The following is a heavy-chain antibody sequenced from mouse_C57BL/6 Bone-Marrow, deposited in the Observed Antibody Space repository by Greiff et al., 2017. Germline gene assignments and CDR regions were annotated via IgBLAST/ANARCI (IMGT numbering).Heavy chain of an antibody. CDR2: IYPGSGST. J-gene: IGHJ1*03. V-gene: IGHV1-55*01. D-gene: IGHD2-5*01. CDR1: GYTFTSYW. CDR3: AISYYSNYWYFDV. Sequence: QVQLKQPGAELVKPGASVKMSCKASGYTFTSYWITWVKQRPGQGLEWIGDIYPGSGSTNYNEKFKSKATLTVDTSSSTAYLQLSSLTSEDSAVYYCAISYYSNYWYFDVWGTGTTVTVSS.